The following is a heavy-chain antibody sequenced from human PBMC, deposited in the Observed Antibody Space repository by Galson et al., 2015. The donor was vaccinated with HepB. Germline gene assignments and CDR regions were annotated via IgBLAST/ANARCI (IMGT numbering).Heavy chain of an antibody. J-gene: IGHJ5*02. V-gene: IGHV3-30*04. D-gene: IGHD6-13*01. CDR1: GFTFSSYA. CDR2: ISYDGSNR. Sequence: SLRLSCAASGFTFSSYAMHWVRQAPGKGLEWVAVISYDGSNRYYADSVKGRFTISRDNSKNTLYLQMNSLRAEDTAVYYCARDWRRIAAAGTSDWFDPWGQGTLVTVSS. CDR3: ARDWRRIAAAGTSDWFDP.